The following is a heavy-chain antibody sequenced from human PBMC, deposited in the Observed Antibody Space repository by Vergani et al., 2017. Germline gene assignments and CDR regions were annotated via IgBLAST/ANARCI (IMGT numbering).Heavy chain of an antibody. D-gene: IGHD5-12*01. Sequence: EVQLLESGGDLVQPGGSLRLSCAASGFTFNHYAMNWVRQAPGKGLEWVSVISGSGGSTYYAGSVKGRFTISRDSSKKTLYLQMNSLSAGDTAVYYCAKANPRNSGYDYLYYYHAMDVWGQGTTVTVSS. J-gene: IGHJ6*02. CDR1: GFTFNHYA. CDR3: AKANPRNSGYDYLYYYHAMDV. CDR2: ISGSGGST. V-gene: IGHV3-23*01.